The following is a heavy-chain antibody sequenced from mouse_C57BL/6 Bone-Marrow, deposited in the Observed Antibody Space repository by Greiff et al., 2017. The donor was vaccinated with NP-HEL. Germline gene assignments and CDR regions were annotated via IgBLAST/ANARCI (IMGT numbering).Heavy chain of an antibody. Sequence: QVQLQQSGAELVRPGTSVKMSCKASGYTFTNYWIRWAKQRPGHGLEWIGDIYPGGGYTNYNEKFKGKATLTADKSSSTAYMQFSSLTSEDSAIYYCASYYSNSRSMDYWGQGTSVTVSS. CDR1: GYTFTNYW. CDR2: IYPGGGYT. CDR3: ASYYSNSRSMDY. V-gene: IGHV1-63*01. J-gene: IGHJ4*01. D-gene: IGHD2-5*01.